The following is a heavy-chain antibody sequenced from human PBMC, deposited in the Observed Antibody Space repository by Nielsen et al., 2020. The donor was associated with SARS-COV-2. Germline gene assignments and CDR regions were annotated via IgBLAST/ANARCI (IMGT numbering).Heavy chain of an antibody. Sequence: GESLKISCAASGFTVSSNYMSWVRQAPGKGLEWVSVIYSGGSTYYADSVRGRFTISRDNSKNTLYLQMNSLRAEDTAVYYCARDRGYYGMDVWGQGTTVTVSS. J-gene: IGHJ6*02. CDR2: IYSGGST. CDR1: GFTVSSNY. V-gene: IGHV3-53*01. CDR3: ARDRGYYGMDV.